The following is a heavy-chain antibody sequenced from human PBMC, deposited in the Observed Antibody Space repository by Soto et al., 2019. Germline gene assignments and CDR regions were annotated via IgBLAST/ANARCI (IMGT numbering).Heavy chain of an antibody. J-gene: IGHJ1*01. D-gene: IGHD3-22*01. Sequence: SVKVSCKASGGTFSSYATSWVRQAPGQGLEWMGGIIPIFGTANYAQKFQGRVTITADESTSTAYMELSSLRSEDTAVYYCARDPYDDSSGYPLSQHWGQGTLVTVSS. V-gene: IGHV1-69*13. CDR2: IIPIFGTA. CDR1: GGTFSSYA. CDR3: ARDPYDDSSGYPLSQH.